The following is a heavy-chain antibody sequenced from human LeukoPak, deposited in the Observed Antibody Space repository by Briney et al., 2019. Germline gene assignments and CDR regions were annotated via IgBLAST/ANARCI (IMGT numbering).Heavy chain of an antibody. J-gene: IGHJ4*02. CDR3: ARDPPPDDTSGYLDY. CDR2: ISSSGSTI. D-gene: IGHD3-22*01. CDR1: GFTFSSYE. Sequence: PGGSLRLSCAASGFTFSSYEMNWVRQAPGKGLEWVSYISSSGSTIYYADSVKGRFTISRDNAKNSLHLQMNSLRAEDTAVYYCARDPPPDDTSGYLDYWGQGALVTVSS. V-gene: IGHV3-48*03.